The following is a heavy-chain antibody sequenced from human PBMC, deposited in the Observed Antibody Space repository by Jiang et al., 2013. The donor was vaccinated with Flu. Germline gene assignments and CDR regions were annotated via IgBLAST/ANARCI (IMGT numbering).Heavy chain of an antibody. V-gene: IGHV3-30*02. D-gene: IGHD6-19*01. CDR2: VRFDGNSK. J-gene: IGHJ3*01. CDR3: AKDPRYHSSGWPDAFDV. CDR1: GFTFTSYA. Sequence: VQLLESGGGVVQPGGSLRLSCAASGFTFTSYAIHWVRQAPGKGLEWVAFVRFDGNSKSYADSVKGRFTISRDNSKNTVYLQMNSLRAEDTAVYYCAKDPRYHSSGWPDAFDVWGQGTMVTVSS.